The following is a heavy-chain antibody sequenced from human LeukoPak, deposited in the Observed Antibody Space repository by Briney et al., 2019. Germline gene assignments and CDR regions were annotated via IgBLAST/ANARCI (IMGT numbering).Heavy chain of an antibody. CDR2: ISSSGSTI. J-gene: IGHJ4*02. D-gene: IGHD3-9*01. V-gene: IGHV3-48*03. Sequence: GGSLRLSCAASGFTFSSYEMNWVRQAPGKGLEWVSYISSSGSTIYYADSVKGRFTISRDNAKNSLYPQMNSLRAEDTAVYYCARGRRYFDWLGGQGTLVTVSS. CDR3: ARGRRYFDWL. CDR1: GFTFSSYE.